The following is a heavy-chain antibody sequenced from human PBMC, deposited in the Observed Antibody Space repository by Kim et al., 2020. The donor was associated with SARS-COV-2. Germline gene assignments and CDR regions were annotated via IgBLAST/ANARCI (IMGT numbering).Heavy chain of an antibody. CDR3: ATDRGVVVIAATADY. J-gene: IGHJ4*02. D-gene: IGHD2-15*01. Sequence: QGLAWMGWISPYNGQRKYAQKFQGRVTMTTDTSTSTAYMELRSLRSDDTAVYFCATDRGVVVIAATADYWGQGTMVTVSS. V-gene: IGHV1-18*01. CDR2: ISPYNGQR.